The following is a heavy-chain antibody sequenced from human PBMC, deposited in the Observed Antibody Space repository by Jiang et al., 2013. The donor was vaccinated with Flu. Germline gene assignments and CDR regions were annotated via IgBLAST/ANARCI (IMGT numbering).Heavy chain of an antibody. CDR2: IYYSGST. V-gene: IGHV4-31*03. CDR3: ARYCSSSSLSGSSDAFDI. CDR1: GGSISSDNYY. D-gene: IGHD2-2*01. J-gene: IGHJ3*02. Sequence: GPGLVKPSQTLSLTCTVSGGSISSDNYYWSWIRQHPGKGLEWIGYIYYSGSTYYNPSLKSRVTISVDTSKNQFSLKLSSVTAADSAVYYCARYCSSSSLSGSSDAFDIWGQGT.